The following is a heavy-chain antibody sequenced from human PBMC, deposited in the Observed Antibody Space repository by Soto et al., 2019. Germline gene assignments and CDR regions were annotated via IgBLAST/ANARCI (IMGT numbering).Heavy chain of an antibody. Sequence: EVQLVQSGGILVQPGGSVRLSCEASGFTFSDHYMDWVRQAPGKGLEWVGRSRNKANSYSTAYAASVNGRFTISRDESRNSLYLQVNSLRADDTAVYYCVREGRDPPASSGFDYWGLGTLVTVSS. J-gene: IGHJ4*02. CDR3: VREGRDPPASSGFDY. D-gene: IGHD6-19*01. V-gene: IGHV3-72*01. CDR2: SRNKANSYST. CDR1: GFTFSDHY.